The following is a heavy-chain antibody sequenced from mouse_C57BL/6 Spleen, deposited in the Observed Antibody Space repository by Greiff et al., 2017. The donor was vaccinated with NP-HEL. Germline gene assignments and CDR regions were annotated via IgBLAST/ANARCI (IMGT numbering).Heavy chain of an antibody. CDR3: ALIYYYGSSYDY. Sequence: EVKVVESGGGLVKPGGSLKLSCAASGFTFSDYGMHWVRQAPEKGLEWVAYISSGSSTIYYADTVKGRFTISRDNAKNTLFLQMTSLRSEDTAMYYCALIYYYGSSYDYWGQGTTLTVSS. V-gene: IGHV5-17*01. CDR2: ISSGSSTI. CDR1: GFTFSDYG. D-gene: IGHD1-1*01. J-gene: IGHJ2*01.